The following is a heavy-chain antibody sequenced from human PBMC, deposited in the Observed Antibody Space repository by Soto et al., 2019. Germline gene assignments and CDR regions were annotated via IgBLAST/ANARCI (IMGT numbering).Heavy chain of an antibody. CDR1: GFMFSSAW. CDR3: VEGWNDF. Sequence: EVQLLESGGDLVKPGGSLRLSCATSGFMFSSAWMSWVRQAPGKGLEWIGRIKSKSDGGARDYAAPVKGRFILSRDDSKNKLYLQMNSLKAEDTAVYYCVEGWNDFWGQGTLVTVSS. J-gene: IGHJ4*02. V-gene: IGHV3-15*01. CDR2: IKSKSDGGAR. D-gene: IGHD1-1*01.